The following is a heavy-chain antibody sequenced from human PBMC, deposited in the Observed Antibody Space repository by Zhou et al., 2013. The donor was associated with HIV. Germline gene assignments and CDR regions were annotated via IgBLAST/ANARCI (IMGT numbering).Heavy chain of an antibody. J-gene: IGHJ2*01. D-gene: IGHD7-27*01. CDR1: GYTFTSYY. Sequence: QVQLVQSGAEVQKPGASVKVSCKASGYTFTSYYLHWVRQAPGQGLEWMGIINPFGGSTSYAQKFQGRVTMTRDTSTSTVYMELSSLRFEDTAVYYCTREPSGDFWYFDVWAVAPRSLSLQ. CDR3: TREPSGDFWYFDV. CDR2: INPFGGST. V-gene: IGHV1-46*01.